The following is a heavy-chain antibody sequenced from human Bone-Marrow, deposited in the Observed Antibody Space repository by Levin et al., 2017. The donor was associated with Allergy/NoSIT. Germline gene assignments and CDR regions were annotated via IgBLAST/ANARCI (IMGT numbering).Heavy chain of an antibody. J-gene: IGHJ5*02. V-gene: IGHV3-23*01. CDR3: AKDRSTTVVTRGWFDP. CDR2: ISGSGGST. D-gene: IGHD4-23*01. CDR1: GFTFSSYA. Sequence: GESLKISCAASGFTFSSYAMSWVRQAPGKGLEWVSAISGSGGSTYYADSVKGRFTISRDNSKNTLYLQMNSLRAEDTAVYYCAKDRSTTVVTRGWFDPWGQGTLVTVSS.